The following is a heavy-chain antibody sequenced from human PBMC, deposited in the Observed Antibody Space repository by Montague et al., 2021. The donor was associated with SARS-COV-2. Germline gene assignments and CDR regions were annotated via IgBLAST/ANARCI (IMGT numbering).Heavy chain of an antibody. CDR1: GGSFSDNY. CDR3: ARGRQHFNMIVVVMTGGEYYFDY. CDR2: INHRGTS. Sequence: LSLTCAVYGGSFSDNYWSWIRKPPGKGLEWIGEINHRGTSNYNPSLKSQVSISVDTSKNQFSLYLGSVTAADTAVYYCARGRQHFNMIVVVMTGGEYYFDYWGQGTLVTVSS. J-gene: IGHJ4*02. V-gene: IGHV4-34*01. D-gene: IGHD3-22*01.